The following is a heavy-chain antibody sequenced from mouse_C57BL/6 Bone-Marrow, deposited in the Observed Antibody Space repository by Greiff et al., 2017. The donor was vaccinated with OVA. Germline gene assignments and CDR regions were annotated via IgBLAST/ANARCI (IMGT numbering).Heavy chain of an antibody. CDR1: GFTFSSYA. V-gene: IGHV5-4*03. CDR2: ICDGGSFT. CDR3: ARVGTLLLQGGAWFAY. Sequence: DVKLVESGGGLVKPGGSLKLSCAASGFTFSSYAMSWVRQTPEKRLEWVATICDGGSFTYYPDNVKGRFTISRDNAKNNLYLQMSHLKSEDTAMYYCARVGTLLLQGGAWFAYWGQGTLVTVSA. D-gene: IGHD1-1*01. J-gene: IGHJ3*01.